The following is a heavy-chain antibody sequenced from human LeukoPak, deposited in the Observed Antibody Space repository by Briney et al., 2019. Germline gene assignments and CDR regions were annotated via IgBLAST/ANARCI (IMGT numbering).Heavy chain of an antibody. CDR1: GYTFTSYG. Sequence: ASVKVSCKASGYTFTSYGISWVRQAPGQGLEWMGWISAYNGNTNYAQKLQGRVTMTTDTSTSTAYMELRSLRSDDTAVYYCARDAGDYGYSIPGYADYWGQGTLVTVSS. V-gene: IGHV1-18*01. J-gene: IGHJ4*02. D-gene: IGHD6-13*01. CDR2: ISAYNGNT. CDR3: ARDAGDYGYSIPGYADY.